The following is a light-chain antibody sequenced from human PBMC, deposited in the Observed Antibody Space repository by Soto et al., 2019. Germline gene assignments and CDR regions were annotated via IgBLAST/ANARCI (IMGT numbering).Light chain of an antibody. J-gene: IGLJ1*01. CDR1: TPNIGSNP. CDR3: AAWDDSLNGRYV. Sequence: QSVLTQPPSASGTTGQRVTISCSGSTPNIGSNPVNWYQQLPGTAPKLLIYSNNQRPSGVPDRFSGSKSGTSASLAISGLQSEDEADYYCAAWDDSLNGRYVFGTGTKVTVL. V-gene: IGLV1-44*01. CDR2: SNN.